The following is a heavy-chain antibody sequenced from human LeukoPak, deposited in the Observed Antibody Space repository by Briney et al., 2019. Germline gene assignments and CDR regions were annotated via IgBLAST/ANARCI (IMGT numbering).Heavy chain of an antibody. Sequence: SQTLSLTCTVSGGSISNDDNYWAWIRQPPGKGLEWIGFIYYSGRTKYNPSLTSRVTMSVDTSKNQFSLKLRSVTAADTAVDYCARLAVGDWFDYWGQGTLVTVSS. CDR1: GGSISNDDNY. J-gene: IGHJ4*02. V-gene: IGHV4-30-4*01. D-gene: IGHD3-10*01. CDR2: IYYSGRT. CDR3: ARLAVGDWFDY.